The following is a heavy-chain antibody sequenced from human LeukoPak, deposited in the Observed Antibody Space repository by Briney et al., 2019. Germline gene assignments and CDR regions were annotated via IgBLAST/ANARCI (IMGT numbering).Heavy chain of an antibody. Sequence: GGSLRLSCAASGFTFSSYSMNWVRQAPGKGLEWVSSISSSSSYIYYADSVKGRFTISRDNDKNSLYLQMNSLRAEDTAVYYCARDGNYDFWSGYYGGYFDYWGQGTLVTVSS. V-gene: IGHV3-21*01. J-gene: IGHJ4*02. CDR2: ISSSSSYI. CDR3: ARDGNYDFWSGYYGGYFDY. CDR1: GFTFSSYS. D-gene: IGHD3-3*01.